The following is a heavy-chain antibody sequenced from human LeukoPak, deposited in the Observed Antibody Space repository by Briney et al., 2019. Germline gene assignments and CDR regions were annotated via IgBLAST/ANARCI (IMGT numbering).Heavy chain of an antibody. Sequence: SQTLSLTCTVSGGSISSGSYYWSWIRQPAGKGLEWIGRIYTSGSTNYNPSLKSRVTISVDTSKNQFSLKLSSVTAADTAVYYCARDRYYYGSGSYFFDYWGQGTLVTVSS. CDR1: GGSISSGSYY. J-gene: IGHJ4*02. CDR3: ARDRYYYGSGSYFFDY. D-gene: IGHD3-10*01. V-gene: IGHV4-61*02. CDR2: IYTSGST.